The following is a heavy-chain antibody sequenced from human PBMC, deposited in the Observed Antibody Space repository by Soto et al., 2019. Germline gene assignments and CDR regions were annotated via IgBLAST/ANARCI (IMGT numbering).Heavy chain of an antibody. Sequence: SETLSLTCTVSGGSISGYYWSWLRQPPGKGLEWIGYIYNIGSTNYNPSLRSRVTMSIDTSQEQFSLKVSSVTAADTAVYYCARQDLGYLDSSGYPPRWFDPWGQGTLVTVSS. CDR3: ARQDLGYLDSSGYPPRWFDP. CDR2: IYNIGST. V-gene: IGHV4-59*08. J-gene: IGHJ5*02. CDR1: GGSISGYY. D-gene: IGHD3-22*01.